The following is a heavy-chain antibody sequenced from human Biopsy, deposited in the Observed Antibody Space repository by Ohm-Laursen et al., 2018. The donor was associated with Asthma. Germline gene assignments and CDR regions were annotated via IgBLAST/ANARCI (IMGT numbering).Heavy chain of an antibody. J-gene: IGHJ4*02. D-gene: IGHD1-26*01. CDR1: GFTFTAYG. Sequence: SLRLSCTASGFTFTAYGIHWVRQAPGKGLEWVAVMSCEESVQYFADSVKGRFTFSRDNSKNTLYLQMNSLRAEDSAVYYCARDFGCGSCVGGTTFDYWGQGALVTVSS. V-gene: IGHV3-30*03. CDR2: MSCEESVQ. CDR3: ARDFGCGSCVGGTTFDY.